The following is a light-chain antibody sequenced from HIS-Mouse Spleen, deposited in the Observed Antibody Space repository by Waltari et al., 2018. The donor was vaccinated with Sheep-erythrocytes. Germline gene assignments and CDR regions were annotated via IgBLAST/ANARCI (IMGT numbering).Light chain of an antibody. CDR2: DAS. CDR3: QQRSNWYT. J-gene: IGKJ2*01. Sequence: EIVLTQSPATLSLSPGERATLSCRASQSVSSYLAWYQQKPGQAPRLLIYDASNRATGIQARFSGSGSGTDFTLTISSLEPEDCAVYYCQQRSNWYTFGQGTKLEIK. V-gene: IGKV3-11*01. CDR1: QSVSSY.